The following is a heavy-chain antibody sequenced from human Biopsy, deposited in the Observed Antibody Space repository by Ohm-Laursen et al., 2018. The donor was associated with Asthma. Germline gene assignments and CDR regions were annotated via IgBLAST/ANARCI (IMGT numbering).Heavy chain of an antibody. D-gene: IGHD4-17*01. CDR1: GASSITTTNY. CDR2: IYYSGTT. CDR3: ARVASYGDLYFGIDV. J-gene: IGHJ6*02. Sequence: SDTLSLTCTVSGASSITTTNYWAWIRQPPGERLEWVGSIYYSGTTIYNWSLKSRLSLSVDTSRNQFSLRLRSVTAADTAVYFCARVASYGDLYFGIDVWGPGTTVSVS. V-gene: IGHV4-39*07.